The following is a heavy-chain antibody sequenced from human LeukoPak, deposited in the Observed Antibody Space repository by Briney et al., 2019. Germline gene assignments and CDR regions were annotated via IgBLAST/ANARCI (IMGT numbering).Heavy chain of an antibody. CDR2: INWNGGST. Sequence: GGSLRLSCAASGFTLDDYGMSWVRQAPGKGLEWVSGINWNGGSTGYADSVKGRFTISRDNAKNSLYLQMNSLRAEDTALYYCARDPDSSGYYYDYFDYWGQGTLVTVSS. D-gene: IGHD3-22*01. J-gene: IGHJ4*02. CDR1: GFTLDDYG. CDR3: ARDPDSSGYYYDYFDY. V-gene: IGHV3-20*04.